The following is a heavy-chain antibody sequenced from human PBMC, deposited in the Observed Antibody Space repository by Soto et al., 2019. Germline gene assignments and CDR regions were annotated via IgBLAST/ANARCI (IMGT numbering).Heavy chain of an antibody. Sequence: SGPPLVKTRETLTMPCTVAGFSLRNAGLGVSWIRQPPGKALEWLAHIFSNDEKSYSTSLKSRLTISKDTSKSQVVLIMINMDPVDTATYYCASTYSTSWYWFDPWGQGTLVTVSS. J-gene: IGHJ5*02. CDR1: GFSLRNAGLG. CDR3: ASTYSTSWYWFDP. D-gene: IGHD6-13*01. CDR2: IFSNDEK. V-gene: IGHV2-26*04.